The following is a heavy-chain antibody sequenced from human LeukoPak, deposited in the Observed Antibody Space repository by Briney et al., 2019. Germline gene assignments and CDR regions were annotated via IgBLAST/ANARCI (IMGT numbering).Heavy chain of an antibody. Sequence: PGGSLRLSCAASGFTFSSYAMHWVRQAPGKGLEWVSLISWDGGSTYYADSVKGRFTISRDNSKNSLYLQMNSLRTEDTALYYCAKDKGNYYYMDVWGKGTTVTVSS. J-gene: IGHJ6*03. CDR2: ISWDGGST. CDR3: AKDKGNYYYMDV. CDR1: GFTFSSYA. V-gene: IGHV3-43*01.